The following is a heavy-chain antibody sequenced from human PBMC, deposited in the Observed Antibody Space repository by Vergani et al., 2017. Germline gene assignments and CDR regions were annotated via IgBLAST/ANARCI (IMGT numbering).Heavy chain of an antibody. CDR2: IYHSGST. Sequence: QLQLQESGSGLVKPSQTLSLTCAVFGGSISSGGYSWSWIRQPPGKGLEWIGYIYHSGSTYYNPSLKSRVTISVDRSKNQFSLKLSSVTAADTAVYYCDSCGDTAMGYYDGMDVWGQGTTVTVSS. V-gene: IGHV4-30-2*01. CDR1: GGSISSGGYS. D-gene: IGHD5-18*01. CDR3: DSCGDTAMGYYDGMDV. J-gene: IGHJ6*02.